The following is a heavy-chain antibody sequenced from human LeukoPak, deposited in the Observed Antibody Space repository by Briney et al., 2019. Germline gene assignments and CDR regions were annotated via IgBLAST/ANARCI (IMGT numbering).Heavy chain of an antibody. CDR2: IGTAGDT. CDR3: AKDCSTTSCYLFDC. V-gene: IGHV3-13*04. Sequence: GGSLRLSCAASGFTFSSYDMHWVRQATGKGLEWVSAIGTAGDTYYPGSVKGRFTISRENAKNSLYLQMNSLRAEDTAVYYCAKDCSTTSCYLFDCWGQGTLVTVSS. D-gene: IGHD2-2*01. J-gene: IGHJ4*02. CDR1: GFTFSSYD.